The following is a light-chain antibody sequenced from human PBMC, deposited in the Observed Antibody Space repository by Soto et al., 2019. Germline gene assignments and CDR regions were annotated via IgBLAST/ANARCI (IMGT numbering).Light chain of an antibody. Sequence: QSALTQPPSASGSPGQSVTISCNGTSSDVGGYKYVSWYQQHPDKAPKLIIYEVSRRPSGVPDRFSGSKSGNSASLTVSGLQAEDEADYYCTSYAASNNVVFGGGTQLTVL. J-gene: IGLJ2*01. CDR3: TSYAASNNVV. V-gene: IGLV2-8*01. CDR1: SSDVGGYKY. CDR2: EVS.